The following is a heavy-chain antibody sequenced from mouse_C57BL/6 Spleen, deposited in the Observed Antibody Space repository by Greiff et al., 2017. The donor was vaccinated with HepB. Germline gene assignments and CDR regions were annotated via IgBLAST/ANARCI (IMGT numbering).Heavy chain of an antibody. CDR3: ARSVTTVPWYFDV. Sequence: VQLKQPGAELVKPGASVKLSCKASGYTFTSYWMHWVKQRPGQGLEWIGMIHPNSGSTNYNEKFKSKATLTVDKSSSTAYMQLSSLTSEDSAVYYCARSVTTVPWYFDVWGTGTTVTVSS. J-gene: IGHJ1*03. D-gene: IGHD1-1*01. CDR2: IHPNSGST. V-gene: IGHV1-64*01. CDR1: GYTFTSYW.